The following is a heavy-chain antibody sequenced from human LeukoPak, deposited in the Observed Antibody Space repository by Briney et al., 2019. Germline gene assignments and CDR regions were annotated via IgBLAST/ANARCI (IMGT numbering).Heavy chain of an antibody. CDR3: ARERLGLGGMDV. V-gene: IGHV3-53*01. CDR1: GFTVSSNY. J-gene: IGHJ6*02. CDR2: IYSGGST. Sequence: GGSLRLSCAASGFTVSSNYMSWVRQAPGKGLEWVSVIYSGGSTYYADSVKGRFTISRDNSKNTLYLQMNSLRAEDTAVYYCARERLGLGGMDVWGQGTSVTVSS. D-gene: IGHD6-25*01.